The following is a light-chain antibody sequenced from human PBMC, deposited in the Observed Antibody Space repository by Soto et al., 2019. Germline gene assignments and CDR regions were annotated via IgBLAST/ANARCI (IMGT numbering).Light chain of an antibody. V-gene: IGKV1-39*01. Sequence: IEVTQSPSSLAASVGDRVTITCRASQTISTYVNWYRQKSGAAPELLIYDASTLQSGVPSRFRGGGSGTDFTLTISSLQLDDFATYYCQQFDTFSPPFGPGTKVHI. J-gene: IGKJ3*01. CDR2: DAS. CDR1: QTISTY. CDR3: QQFDTFSPP.